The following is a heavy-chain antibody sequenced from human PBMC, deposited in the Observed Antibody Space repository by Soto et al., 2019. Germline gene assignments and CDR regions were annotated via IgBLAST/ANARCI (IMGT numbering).Heavy chain of an antibody. CDR1: GFTFGSYA. CDR2: ISGGGDAT. D-gene: IGHD1-20*01. V-gene: IGHV3-23*01. CDR3: AKKSLGSITLPALYYFDY. J-gene: IGHJ4*02. Sequence: EVQLLGSGGGLVQPGGSLRLSCAASGFTFGSYALSWVRQAPGKGLEWVSVISGGGDATYYPDSVKGRFTTSRDNSKNTVYLQMNSLRAEDTAVYYCAKKSLGSITLPALYYFDYWGQGTLVTVSS.